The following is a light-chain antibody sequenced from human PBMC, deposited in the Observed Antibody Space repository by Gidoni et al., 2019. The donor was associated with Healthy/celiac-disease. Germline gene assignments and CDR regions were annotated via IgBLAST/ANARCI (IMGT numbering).Light chain of an antibody. V-gene: IGLV2-14*01. CDR3: SSYTSSSTVV. J-gene: IGLJ2*01. Sequence: PGQSITISCTGTSSDVGGYNYVSWYQQHPGKAPKLMSYEVSNRPSGVSNRFSGSKSGNTASLTISGRQAEDEADYYCSSYTSSSTVVFGGGTKLTVL. CDR2: EVS. CDR1: SSDVGGYNY.